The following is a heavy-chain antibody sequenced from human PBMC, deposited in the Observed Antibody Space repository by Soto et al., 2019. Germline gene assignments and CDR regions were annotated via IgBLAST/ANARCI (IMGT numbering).Heavy chain of an antibody. CDR1: GGSLSSSSYY. D-gene: IGHD2-2*01. V-gene: IGHV4-39*01. CDR3: ARNVVVPAPAAFDI. J-gene: IGHJ3*02. CDR2: IYYSGNT. Sequence: PSETLSLTCTVSGGSLSSSSYYWGWIRQPPGKGLEWIGSIYYSGNTYYNPSLKSRVTISVDTSKNQFSLKLISVTAADTAVYYCARNVVVPAPAAFDIWGQGTMVTVSS.